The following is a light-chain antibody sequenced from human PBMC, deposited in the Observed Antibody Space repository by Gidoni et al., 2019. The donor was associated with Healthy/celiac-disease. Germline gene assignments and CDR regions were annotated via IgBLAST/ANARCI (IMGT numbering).Light chain of an antibody. CDR3: QHYNNWLRP. V-gene: IGKV3-15*01. J-gene: IGKJ1*01. CDR2: GAS. CDR1: QRVSSN. Sequence: EIVMTQSPATLSVSPGEGATLSCRASQRVSSNLAWSQQKPGPAPRLLIHGASTRATGIPARFSGSGSGTEFTLTISSLQSEDFAFYYCQHYNNWLRPFGQGTKVEL.